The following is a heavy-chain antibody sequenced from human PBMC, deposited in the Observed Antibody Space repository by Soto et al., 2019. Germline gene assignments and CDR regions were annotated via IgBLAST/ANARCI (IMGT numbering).Heavy chain of an antibody. CDR1: GGSISSYY. J-gene: IGHJ6*03. V-gene: IGHV4-59*01. Sequence: SETLSLTCTVSGGSISSYYWSWIRQPPGKGLEWIGYIYYSGSTNYNPSLKSRVTISVDTSKNQFSLKLSSVTAADTAVYYCARVTTYYYYMDVWGKGTTVTVSS. D-gene: IGHD1-1*01. CDR3: ARVTTYYYYMDV. CDR2: IYYSGST.